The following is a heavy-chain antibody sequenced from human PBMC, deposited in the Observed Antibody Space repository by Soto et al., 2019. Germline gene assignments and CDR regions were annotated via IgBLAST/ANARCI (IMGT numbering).Heavy chain of an antibody. J-gene: IGHJ4*02. CDR1: GFTVSSSY. V-gene: IGHV3-66*01. Sequence: EVQLVESGGGLVQPGGSLRLSCAASGFTVSSSYMSWVRQAPGKGLEWVSVIYSGGSTYYEDSVKGRFTISRDNSKNTLYLQMNSLRAEDTAVYYCASPYSSSPTRKHYFDYWGQGTLVTVSS. CDR3: ASPYSSSPTRKHYFDY. D-gene: IGHD6-6*01. CDR2: IYSGGST.